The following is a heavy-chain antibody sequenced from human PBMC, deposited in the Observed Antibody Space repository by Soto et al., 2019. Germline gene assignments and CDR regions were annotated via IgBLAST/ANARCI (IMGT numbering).Heavy chain of an antibody. CDR2: LSYEGSEE. V-gene: IGHV3-30*03. CDR1: GFNFGVFG. D-gene: IGHD6-19*01. Sequence: RRLSCATSGFNFGVFGMHWVRQAPGKGLEWLSVLSYEGSEEYYADSVRGRFTISRDNSKSTLFLQMDSLRVEDTGVYYCALTRRSSLLEVAGPGFEYWGQGTLVTVSS. J-gene: IGHJ4*02. CDR3: ALTRRSSLLEVAGPGFEY.